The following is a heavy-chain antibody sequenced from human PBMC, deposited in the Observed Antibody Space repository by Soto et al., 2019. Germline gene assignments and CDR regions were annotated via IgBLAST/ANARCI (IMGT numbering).Heavy chain of an antibody. V-gene: IGHV1-46*01. CDR2: INLSGGSR. Sequence: QVQLVQSGAEGKKPGASVKVSCKASGYTFTSDYMHWVRQAPGQGLAWMGIINLSGGSRSYAQKFQGRVTMTRDTSTSTVYMELSSLRSEDTAVYYCAITGSYRTSDYWGQGTLVTVSS. J-gene: IGHJ4*02. D-gene: IGHD1-26*01. CDR1: GYTFTSDY. CDR3: AITGSYRTSDY.